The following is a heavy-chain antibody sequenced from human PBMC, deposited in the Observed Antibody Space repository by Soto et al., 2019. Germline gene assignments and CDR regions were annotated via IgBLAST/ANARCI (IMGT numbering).Heavy chain of an antibody. J-gene: IGHJ6*02. CDR3: ASLVTAIRSFGVDV. D-gene: IGHD2-21*02. Sequence: QVQLVESGGGVVQPGRSLRLSCAASGFTFSSYAMHWVCQAPGKGLEWVSIISYDGSNKYYADSVEGRFTISRDNSKNTLYLQMNSLRAEDTAVYYCASLVTAIRSFGVDVWGQGTTVTVSS. CDR2: ISYDGSNK. V-gene: IGHV3-30-3*01. CDR1: GFTFSSYA.